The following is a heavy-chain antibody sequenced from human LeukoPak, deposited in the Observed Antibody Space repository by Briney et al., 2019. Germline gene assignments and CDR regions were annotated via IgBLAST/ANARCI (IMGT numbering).Heavy chain of an antibody. J-gene: IGHJ4*02. CDR2: IKRDESEK. CDR1: GFTFSSYW. D-gene: IGHD1-26*01. Sequence: PGGSLRLSCAASGFTFSSYWMSWVRQAPGKGLEWVANIKRDESEKYYVDSVKGRFTISRDNAKNSLYLQMNSLRDEDTAVYYCASQIVGAAIDYWGQGTLVTVSS. V-gene: IGHV3-7*01. CDR3: ASQIVGAAIDY.